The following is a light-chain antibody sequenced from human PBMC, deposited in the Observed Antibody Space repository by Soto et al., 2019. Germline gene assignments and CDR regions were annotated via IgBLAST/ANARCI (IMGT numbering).Light chain of an antibody. CDR1: QTLLYPSSNKNY. CDR2: WAS. V-gene: IGKV4-1*01. J-gene: IGKJ1*01. CDR3: QQYYNTLWT. Sequence: DVVFTQSPDSLAVSLCERSTISCKSSQTLLYPSSNKNYLAWYQQKPGQPPKLLIYWASTRESGVPDRFSGGGSGTDFTLTIGSLQAEDVAVYYCQQYYNTLWTFGQGTKVDIK.